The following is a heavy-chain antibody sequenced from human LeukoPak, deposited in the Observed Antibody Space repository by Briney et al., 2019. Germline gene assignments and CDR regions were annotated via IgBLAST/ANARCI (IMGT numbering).Heavy chain of an antibody. CDR1: GFTFSRYS. CDR3: ATSPNGADY. Sequence: GGSLRLSCAASGFTFSRYSMNWVRQAPGKGLEWVSYISRSSSTIHYADSVKGRFTISRDNAKNTLYLQMNSLRAEDTAVYYCATSPNGADYWGQGTLVTVSS. CDR2: ISRSSSTI. J-gene: IGHJ4*02. V-gene: IGHV3-48*04. D-gene: IGHD2-8*01.